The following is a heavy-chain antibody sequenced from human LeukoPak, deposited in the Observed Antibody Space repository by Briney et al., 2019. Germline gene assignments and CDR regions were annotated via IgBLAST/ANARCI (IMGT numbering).Heavy chain of an antibody. V-gene: IGHV4-59*12. CDR2: IYYSGST. J-gene: IGHJ3*02. D-gene: IGHD4-17*01. CDR1: GGSISSYY. Sequence: TSETLSLTCTVSGGSISSYYWSWIRQPPGKGLEWIGYIYYSGSTNYNPSLKSRVTISVDTSKNQFSLQLNSVTPEDTAVYYCARGYGDYLDAFDIWGQGTMVTVSS. CDR3: ARGYGDYLDAFDI.